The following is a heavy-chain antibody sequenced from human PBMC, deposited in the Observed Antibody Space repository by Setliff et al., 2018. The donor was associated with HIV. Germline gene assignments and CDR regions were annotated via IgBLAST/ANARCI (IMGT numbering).Heavy chain of an antibody. CDR1: GGSISSYY. J-gene: IGHJ5*02. CDR3: ATVLMGYTSGWYMFDP. CDR2: IYYSGNT. Sequence: PSETLSLTCTVSGGSISSYYWSWIRQPPGKGLEWIGYIYYSGNTNYNPSLKSRVTITVDTSKNQFSQMLNSVTAADTAVYYCATVLMGYTSGWYMFDPWGQGTLVTVSS. D-gene: IGHD6-19*01. V-gene: IGHV4-59*01.